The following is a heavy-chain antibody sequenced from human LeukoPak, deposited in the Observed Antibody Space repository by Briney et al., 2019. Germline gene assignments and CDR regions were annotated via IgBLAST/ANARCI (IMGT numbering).Heavy chain of an antibody. J-gene: IGHJ4*02. Sequence: PGGSLRLSCAASGFTFSSYAMSWVRQAPGKGLEWVSAISGSGGSTYYADSVKGRFTISRDNSKNTLYLQMNSLRAEDTAVYYCVYPIGVVVITRNWGQGTLVTVSS. V-gene: IGHV3-23*01. D-gene: IGHD3-22*01. CDR1: GFTFSSYA. CDR3: VYPIGVVVITRN. CDR2: ISGSGGST.